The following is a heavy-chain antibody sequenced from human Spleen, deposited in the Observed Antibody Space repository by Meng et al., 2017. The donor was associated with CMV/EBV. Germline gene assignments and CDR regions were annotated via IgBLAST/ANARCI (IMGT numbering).Heavy chain of an antibody. CDR2: MRNDGSTK. CDR3: AKSAENRQNDH. Sequence: GESLKISCAASGFIFSDYGMQWVRQAPGKGLEWVAFMRNDGSTKFYADSVKGRFAISRDNSKNTLYLEMNNLRIEDTAVYYCAKSAENRQNDHWGQGTLVTVSS. V-gene: IGHV3-30*02. CDR1: GFIFSDYG. D-gene: IGHD2/OR15-2a*01. J-gene: IGHJ4*02.